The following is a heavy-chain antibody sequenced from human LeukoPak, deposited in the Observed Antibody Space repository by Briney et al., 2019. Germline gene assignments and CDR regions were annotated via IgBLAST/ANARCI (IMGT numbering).Heavy chain of an antibody. CDR2: IYPGDSDT. CDR3: ARGPANYYDSSGLPEAFDI. V-gene: IGHV5-51*01. J-gene: IGHJ3*02. D-gene: IGHD3-22*01. Sequence: GESLKISCKGSGYSFTSYWIGWVRQMPGKGLEWMGIIYPGDSDTRYSPSFQGQVTILADKSISTAYLQWSSLKASDTAMYYCARGPANYYDSSGLPEAFDIWGQGTMVTVSS. CDR1: GYSFTSYW.